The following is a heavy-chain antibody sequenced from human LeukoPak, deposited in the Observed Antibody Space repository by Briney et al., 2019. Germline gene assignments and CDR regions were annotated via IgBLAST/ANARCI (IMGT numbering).Heavy chain of an antibody. Sequence: SSETLPLTCTVSGGSVSSSFYYWGWIRQPPGKGLEWIGSLYYSGSTHYNPSLKSRVTMSVDTSKNQFSLNLSSVTAADTAVFFCASAATFSVDYWGQGTLVTVSS. CDR1: GGSVSSSFYY. CDR3: ASAATFSVDY. J-gene: IGHJ4*02. D-gene: IGHD2-15*01. CDR2: LYYSGST. V-gene: IGHV4-39*01.